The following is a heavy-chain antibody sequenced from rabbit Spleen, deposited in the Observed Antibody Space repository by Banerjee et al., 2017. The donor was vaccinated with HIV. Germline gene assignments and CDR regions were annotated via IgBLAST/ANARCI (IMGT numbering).Heavy chain of an antibody. Sequence: QEQLVESGGGLVKPGASLTLTCTASGFSFISSYDMSWVRQAPGKGLEWIGCIYTGSSGSTYYASWAKGRFTISRTSSTTVTLQMASLTVADTATYFCARAGEGGDGYLNLWGPGTLVTVS. D-gene: IGHD5-1*01. J-gene: IGHJ4*01. CDR3: ARAGEGGDGYLNL. V-gene: IGHV1S45*01. CDR2: IYTGSSGST. CDR1: GFSFISSYD.